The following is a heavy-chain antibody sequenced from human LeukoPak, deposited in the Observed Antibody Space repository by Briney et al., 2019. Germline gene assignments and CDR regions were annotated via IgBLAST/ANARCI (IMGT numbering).Heavy chain of an antibody. Sequence: SQTLSLTCTVSGGSISSVGYYWSWIRQPPGKGLEWIGYISHSVSTYYNPCLKSRVAISVDRSKNQFSLKLNSVTAADTAVYYCASKDYWGQGTLVTVSS. CDR3: ASKDY. J-gene: IGHJ4*02. CDR2: ISHSVST. V-gene: IGHV4-30-2*01. CDR1: GGSISSVGYY.